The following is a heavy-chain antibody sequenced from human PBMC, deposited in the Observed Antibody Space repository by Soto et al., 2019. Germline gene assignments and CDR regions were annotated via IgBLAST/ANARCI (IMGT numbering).Heavy chain of an antibody. D-gene: IGHD3-9*01. J-gene: IGHJ4*02. CDR2: IYYSGST. Sequence: SETLSLTCTVSGGSVSSGSYYWSWIRQPPGKGLEWIGYIYYSGSTNYNPSLKSRVTISRDNSKNRLYLQMSSLSAEDTAVYYCAKGRGSYDLLSHFDYWGQGALVTVSS. CDR3: AKGRGSYDLLSHFDY. V-gene: IGHV4-61*01. CDR1: GGSVSSGSYY.